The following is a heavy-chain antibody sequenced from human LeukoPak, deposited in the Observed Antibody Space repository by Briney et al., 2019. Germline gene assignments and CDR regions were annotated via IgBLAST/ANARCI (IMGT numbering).Heavy chain of an antibody. J-gene: IGHJ3*02. CDR2: IYYSGST. V-gene: IGHV4-30-4*08. CDR3: ARVRIVVVPATANYAFDI. D-gene: IGHD2-2*01. Sequence: SETLSLTCTVSGGSISSGDYYWSWIRQPPGKGLEWIGYIYYSGSTYYNPSLKSRVTISVDTSKNQFSLTLSSVTAADTAVYYCARVRIVVVPATANYAFDIWGQGTMVTVSS. CDR1: GGSISSGDYY.